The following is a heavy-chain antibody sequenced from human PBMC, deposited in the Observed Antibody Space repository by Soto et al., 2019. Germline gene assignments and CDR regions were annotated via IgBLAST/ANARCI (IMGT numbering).Heavy chain of an antibody. CDR2: IYYSGST. CDR1: GGSISSSSYY. J-gene: IGHJ4*02. Sequence: QLQLQESGPGLVKPSETLSLTCTVSGGSISSSSYYWGWIRQPPGKGLEWIGSIYYSGSTYYNPSLKSRVTISVDTSKNQFSLKLSSVTAADTAVYYCARSLLATKGAAAGTFDYWGQGTLVTVSS. V-gene: IGHV4-39*01. D-gene: IGHD6-13*01. CDR3: ARSLLATKGAAAGTFDY.